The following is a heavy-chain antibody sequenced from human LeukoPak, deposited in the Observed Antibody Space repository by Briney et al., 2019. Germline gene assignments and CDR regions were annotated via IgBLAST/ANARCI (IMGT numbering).Heavy chain of an antibody. Sequence: GGSLRLSCAASGFTFSSYSMNWVRQAPGKGLEWVSSISSSSSYIYYADSVKGRFTISRDNAKNSLYLQMNSLRAGDTAVYYCAGDYYGSGSYYKVYWGQGTLVTVSS. J-gene: IGHJ4*02. V-gene: IGHV3-21*01. CDR2: ISSSSSYI. D-gene: IGHD3-10*01. CDR1: GFTFSSYS. CDR3: AGDYYGSGSYYKVY.